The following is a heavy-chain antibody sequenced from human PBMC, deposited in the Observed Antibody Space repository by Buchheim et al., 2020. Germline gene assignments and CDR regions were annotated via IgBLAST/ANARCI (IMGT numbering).Heavy chain of an antibody. CDR1: GFTFSSYW. Sequence: EVQLVESGGGLVQPGGSLRLSCAAAGFTFSSYWMSWVRQAPGKGLQWVASIKEDGSEQQYVDSVKGRFTISRDNAYNSLYLQMNSLRGEDTAVYFCARHWNFVWADWGQGTL. D-gene: IGHD1-7*01. V-gene: IGHV3-7*01. CDR2: IKEDGSEQ. CDR3: ARHWNFVWAD. J-gene: IGHJ4*02.